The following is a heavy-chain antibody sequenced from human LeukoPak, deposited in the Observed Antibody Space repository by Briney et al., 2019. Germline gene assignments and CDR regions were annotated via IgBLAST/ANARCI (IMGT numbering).Heavy chain of an antibody. Sequence: ASVKVSCKASGGTFSSYAISWVRQAPGHGLEGMGGAIPIFGAANYEQKFQGRVTIATDESTSPAYLELGSLRSEDPAAYYCASTLYGSGMTMDVWGKGTRSPSP. J-gene: IGHJ6*03. V-gene: IGHV1-69*05. CDR3: ASTLYGSGMTMDV. D-gene: IGHD3-10*01. CDR1: GGTFSSYA. CDR2: AIPIFGAA.